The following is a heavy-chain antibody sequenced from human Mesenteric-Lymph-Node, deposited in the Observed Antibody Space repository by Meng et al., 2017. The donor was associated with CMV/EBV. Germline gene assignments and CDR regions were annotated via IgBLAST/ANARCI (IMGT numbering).Heavy chain of an antibody. D-gene: IGHD6-13*01. J-gene: IGHJ4*02. Sequence: GESLKISCAASGFTLTDYYISWIRQAPGKGLEWLSYINRSGRTIFYADSAKGRFTISRDNAKNSVYLQMNSLRAEDTAVYYCARDRDYSTSAFHYWGPGTLVTVSS. CDR3: ARDRDYSTSAFHY. V-gene: IGHV3-11*04. CDR1: GFTLTDYY. CDR2: INRSGRTI.